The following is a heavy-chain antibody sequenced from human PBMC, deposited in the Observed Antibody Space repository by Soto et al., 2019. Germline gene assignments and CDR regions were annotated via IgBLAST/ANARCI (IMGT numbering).Heavy chain of an antibody. J-gene: IGHJ5*02. D-gene: IGHD6-19*01. CDR2: IIPIFGTA. CDR3: AVAVAGSLSDP. Sequence: RASVKVSCKASGGTFSSYAISWVRQAPGQGLEWMGGIIPIFGTANYAQKSQGRVTITADESTSTAYMELSSLRSEDTAVYYCAVAVAGSLSDPWGQGTLVTVSS. CDR1: GGTFSSYA. V-gene: IGHV1-69*13.